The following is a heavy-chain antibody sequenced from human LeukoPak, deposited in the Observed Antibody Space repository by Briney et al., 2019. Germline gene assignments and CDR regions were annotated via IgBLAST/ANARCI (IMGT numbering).Heavy chain of an antibody. CDR3: ASWVGYLDY. CDR1: GFTFSSYS. D-gene: IGHD3-10*01. J-gene: IGHJ4*02. Sequence: GGSLRLSCAASGFTFSSYSMNWVRQAPGKGLEWVSYISSSSSTIYYADSVKGRFTISRDNAKNSLYLQMNSLRAEDTAVYYCASWVGYLDYWGQGTLVTVSS. V-gene: IGHV3-48*01. CDR2: ISSSSSTI.